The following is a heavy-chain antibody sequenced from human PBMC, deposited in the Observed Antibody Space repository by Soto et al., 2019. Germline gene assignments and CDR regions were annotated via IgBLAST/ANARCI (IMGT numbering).Heavy chain of an antibody. Sequence: EVQLVESGGGVDQPGGSLRLSCAASGFTFSDHYMDWVRQAPGKGLEWVGRTRNKAKSYTTDYVASVKGRFTISRDDSKNSLYLQMNSLKTEDTAVYYCARGRWSGTHPFDYWGQGTLVTVSS. CDR2: TRNKAKSYTT. CDR3: ARGRWSGTHPFDY. D-gene: IGHD2-15*01. V-gene: IGHV3-72*01. CDR1: GFTFSDHY. J-gene: IGHJ4*02.